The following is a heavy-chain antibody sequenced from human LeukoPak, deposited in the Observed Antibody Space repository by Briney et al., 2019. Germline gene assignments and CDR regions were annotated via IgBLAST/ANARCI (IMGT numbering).Heavy chain of an antibody. J-gene: IGHJ4*02. D-gene: IGHD3-10*01. CDR3: ARDYGSGSFRQRY. Sequence: ASVKVSCKASGYTFTSYDISWVRQAPGQGLEWMGWISAYNGNTNYAQNLRGRVTMTTDTSTSTAYMELRSLRSDDTAVYFCARDYGSGSFRQRYWGQGTLVTVSS. CDR1: GYTFTSYD. V-gene: IGHV1-18*01. CDR2: ISAYNGNT.